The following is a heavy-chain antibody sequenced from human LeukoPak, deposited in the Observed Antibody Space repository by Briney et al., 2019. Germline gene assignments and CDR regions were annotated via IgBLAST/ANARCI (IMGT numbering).Heavy chain of an antibody. V-gene: IGHV3-30*02. J-gene: IGHJ5*02. CDR3: AKDLRIAAAGTGFDP. CDR1: GFTFSSYA. CDR2: IRYDGSNK. D-gene: IGHD6-13*01. Sequence: GRSLRLSCAASGFTFSSYAMHWVCQAPGKGLEWVAFIRYDGSNKYYADSVKGRFTISRDNSKNTLYLQMNSLRAEDTAVYYCAKDLRIAAAGTGFDPWGQGTLVTVSS.